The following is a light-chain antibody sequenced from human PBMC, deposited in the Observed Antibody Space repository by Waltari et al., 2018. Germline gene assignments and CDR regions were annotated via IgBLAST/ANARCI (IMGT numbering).Light chain of an antibody. CDR1: QNINNY. Sequence: DIQMNPSPSSLSASVGDRVTITCRASQNINNYLNWYHQTPGKAPKLLIYATSNLQRGVPSRFSGSGSGTDFTLTISRLQPEDFATYYCQQSYAIPLTFGGGTKVEI. CDR3: QQSYAIPLT. V-gene: IGKV1-39*01. CDR2: ATS. J-gene: IGKJ4*01.